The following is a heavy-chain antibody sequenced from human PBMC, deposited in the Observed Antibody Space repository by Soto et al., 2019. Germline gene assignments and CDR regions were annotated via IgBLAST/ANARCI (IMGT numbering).Heavy chain of an antibody. CDR3: ARGRGSGLWDYGMDV. D-gene: IGHD3-10*01. J-gene: IGHJ6*02. CDR1: GYTFDNYV. Sequence: EVQLVESGGDLEQPGRSLRLACAASGYTFDNYVMHWVRQAPGKGLEWVSGISWNSDRIGYADSVKGRFTISRDNAKNPLYLQMNTLKPEDTALYHCARGRGSGLWDYGMDVWGQGTTVTVSS. CDR2: ISWNSDRI. V-gene: IGHV3-9*01.